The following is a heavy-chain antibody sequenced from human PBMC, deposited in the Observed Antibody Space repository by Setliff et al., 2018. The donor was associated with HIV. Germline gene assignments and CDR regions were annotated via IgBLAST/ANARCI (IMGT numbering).Heavy chain of an antibody. CDR1: GYTFTTYG. V-gene: IGHV1-18*04. Sequence: ASVKVSCKASGYTFTTYGVNWVRQAPGQGLEWMGWINSYNGNTKLAQKFQGRVTMTTDTSTTTAFMELRSLKADDTGIYYCSRSGVPTYYYYGMDVWGQGTTVTVSS. CDR2: INSYNGNT. J-gene: IGHJ6*02. D-gene: IGHD3-10*01. CDR3: SRSGVPTYYYYGMDV.